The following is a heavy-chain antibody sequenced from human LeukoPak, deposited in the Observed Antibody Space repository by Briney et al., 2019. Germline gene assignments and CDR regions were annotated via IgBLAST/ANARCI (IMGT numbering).Heavy chain of an antibody. V-gene: IGHV3-66*04. Sequence: GGSLRLSCAASGFIVSSNYMSWVRQAPGKGLEWVSVIYRGGRTYYAASVKGRCTISRDNSKNTLFLQMNSLSAEDTAVYYCARHSSGWYYNWFDPWGQGTLVTVSS. CDR1: GFIVSSNY. CDR2: IYRGGRT. CDR3: ARHSSGWYYNWFDP. J-gene: IGHJ5*02. D-gene: IGHD6-19*01.